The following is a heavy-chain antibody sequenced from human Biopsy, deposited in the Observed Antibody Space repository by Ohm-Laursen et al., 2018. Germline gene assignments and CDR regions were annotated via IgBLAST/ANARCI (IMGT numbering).Heavy chain of an antibody. V-gene: IGHV3-7*01. CDR2: INQDGSVK. J-gene: IGHJ4*02. Sequence: SLRLSCAASGFTFSSYYMSWVRLAPGKGLEWVANINQDGSVKNYVDSVKGRFTISRGNAENSVYLQMSSLRSEDTAVYYCARSLWPEDYWGQGTLVTVSS. CDR3: ARSLWPEDY. CDR1: GFTFSSYY. D-gene: IGHD2-21*01.